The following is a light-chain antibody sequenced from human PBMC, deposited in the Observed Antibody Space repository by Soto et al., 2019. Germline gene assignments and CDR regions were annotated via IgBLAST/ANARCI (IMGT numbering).Light chain of an antibody. CDR3: QQANSFPFT. V-gene: IGKV3-15*01. CDR2: GAS. CDR1: ESINRN. Sequence: EIVLTQSPGTLSLSRGERVTLSCRASESINRNLVWYQKRPGQAPRLVIYGASTRATGIPARFSGSGSGTDFTLTISSLQPEDFATYYCQQANSFPFTFGPGTKMDNK. J-gene: IGKJ3*01.